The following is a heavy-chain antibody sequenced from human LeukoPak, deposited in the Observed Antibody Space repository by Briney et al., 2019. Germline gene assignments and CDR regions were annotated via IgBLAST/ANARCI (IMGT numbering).Heavy chain of an antibody. CDR2: IYYSGST. CDR3: ARKGTLINTALDY. J-gene: IGHJ4*02. D-gene: IGHD5-18*01. CDR1: GGSISSSRYS. Sequence: SETLSLTCTVSGGSISSSRYSWGWIRQPPGKGLEWIGSIYYSGSTYYNPSLKSRVTISVDTSKNQFSLKLSSVTAADTAVYYCARKGTLINTALDYWGQGTLVTVSS. V-gene: IGHV4-39*01.